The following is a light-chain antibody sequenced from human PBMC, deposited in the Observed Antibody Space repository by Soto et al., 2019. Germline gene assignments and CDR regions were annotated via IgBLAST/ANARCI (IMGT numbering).Light chain of an antibody. V-gene: IGLV2-14*03. J-gene: IGLJ1*01. CDR3: FSYAGSNNYV. CDR1: SSDVGGYKY. CDR2: DVS. Sequence: QSVLTQPASVSGSPGQSITISCTGTSSDVGGYKYVSWYQQHPGKAPKVMIYDVSNRPSGVSDRFSGSKSGNTASLTISGLQAEDEADYYCFSYAGSNNYVFGTGTKVTVL.